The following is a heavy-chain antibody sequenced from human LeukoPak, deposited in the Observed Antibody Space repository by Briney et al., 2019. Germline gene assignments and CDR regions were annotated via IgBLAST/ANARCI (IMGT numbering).Heavy chain of an antibody. V-gene: IGHV1-2*02. CDR1: GYTFTGYY. CDR3: ARPYYDFWSGSRVDWFDP. J-gene: IGHJ5*02. D-gene: IGHD3-3*01. Sequence: ASVKVSCKASGYTFTGYYMHWVRQAPGQGLEWMGWINPNSGGTSYAQKFQGRVTMTRDMSTSTVYMELSSLRSEDTAVYYCARPYYDFWSGSRVDWFDPWGQGTLVTVSS. CDR2: INPNSGGT.